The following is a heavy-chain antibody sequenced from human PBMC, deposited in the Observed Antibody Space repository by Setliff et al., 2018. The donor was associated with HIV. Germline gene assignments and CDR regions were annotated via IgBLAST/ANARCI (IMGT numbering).Heavy chain of an antibody. D-gene: IGHD3-3*01. CDR3: ARHFGISYRSPFDP. J-gene: IGHJ5*02. CDR2: ISPDDSDT. CDR1: GYVFTNYW. Sequence: GESLKISCKSSGYVFTNYWIGWVRQMPGKGLEWMGIISPDDSDTSYSPSFRGQVTISVDKSTSTAFLQWSSLKASDSAIYYCARHFGISYRSPFDPWGQGTRVTAPQ. V-gene: IGHV5-51*01.